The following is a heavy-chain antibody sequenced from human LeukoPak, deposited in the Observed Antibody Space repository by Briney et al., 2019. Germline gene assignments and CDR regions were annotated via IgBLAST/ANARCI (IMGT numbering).Heavy chain of an antibody. Sequence: GGSLRLSCAASGFTFNSYSMNWVRQAPGKGLEWVSYISSSSSTIYYADSVKGRFTISRDNAKNSLYLQMNSLRAEDTAVYYCAREGRYCSSTSCYGAFDIWGQGTMVTVSS. D-gene: IGHD2-2*01. CDR1: GFTFNSYS. J-gene: IGHJ3*02. V-gene: IGHV3-48*01. CDR2: ISSSSSTI. CDR3: AREGRYCSSTSCYGAFDI.